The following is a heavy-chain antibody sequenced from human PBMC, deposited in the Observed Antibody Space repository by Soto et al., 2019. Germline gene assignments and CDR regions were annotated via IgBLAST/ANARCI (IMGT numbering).Heavy chain of an antibody. V-gene: IGHV3-21*01. Sequence: EVQLVESGGGLVKPGGSLRLSCAASGFTFSSYSMNWVRQAPGKGLEWVSTISSSSSYIYYADSVKGRFTISRDNAKNSLYLQINSLRAVDTAVYYCARDIFVVVAATRSGCFDPWGQGTLVTVSS. D-gene: IGHD2-15*01. CDR2: ISSSSSYI. CDR1: GFTFSSYS. CDR3: ARDIFVVVAATRSGCFDP. J-gene: IGHJ5*02.